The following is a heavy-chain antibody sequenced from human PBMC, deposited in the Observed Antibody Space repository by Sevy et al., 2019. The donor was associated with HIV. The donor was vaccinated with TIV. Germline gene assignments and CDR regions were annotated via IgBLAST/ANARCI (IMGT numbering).Heavy chain of an antibody. J-gene: IGHJ4*02. CDR1: GFTFSKYW. CDR3: ARDDGNYYFHY. Sequence: VGSLRLSCAASGFTFSKYWMGWVRQAPGKGLEWVANIKQDAGQKYYVDSVKGRFTISRDNAKNSLYLQRNSLRAEDTAVYFCARDDGNYYFHYWGQGTLVTVSS. D-gene: IGHD1-7*01. V-gene: IGHV3-7*01. CDR2: IKQDAGQK.